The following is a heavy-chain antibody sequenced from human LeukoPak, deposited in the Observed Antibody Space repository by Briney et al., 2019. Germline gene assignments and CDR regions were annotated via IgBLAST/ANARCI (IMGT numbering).Heavy chain of an antibody. V-gene: IGHV3-74*01. J-gene: IGHJ3*02. CDR1: GFTFSSHW. D-gene: IGHD2-15*01. CDR2: INSDGSGT. Sequence: GGSLRLSCAASGFTFSSHWMHWVRQAPGKGLVWVSHINSDGSGTSYADSVKGRFIISRDNSKNTLYLQMNSLRAEDTAVYYCARDRYCSGGNCYGDAFDIWGQGTMVTVSS. CDR3: ARDRYCSGGNCYGDAFDI.